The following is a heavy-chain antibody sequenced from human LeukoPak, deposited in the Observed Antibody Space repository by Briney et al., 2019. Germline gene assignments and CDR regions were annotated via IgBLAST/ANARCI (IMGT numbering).Heavy chain of an antibody. V-gene: IGHV3-48*03. CDR1: GFTFSSYE. J-gene: IGHJ4*02. Sequence: GGSLRLSCAASGFTFSSYEMNWVRQAPGKGLEWVSYISSSGSTIYYADSVKGRFTISRDNAKNSLYLQMNSLRAEDTAVYYCAREGHSSSWYFSPDYWGQGTLVTVSS. CDR3: AREGHSSSWYFSPDY. CDR2: ISSSGSTI. D-gene: IGHD6-13*01.